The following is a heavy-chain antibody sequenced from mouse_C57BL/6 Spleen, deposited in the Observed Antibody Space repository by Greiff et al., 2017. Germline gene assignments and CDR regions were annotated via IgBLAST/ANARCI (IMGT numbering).Heavy chain of an antibody. CDR1: GYAFSSYW. Sequence: QVQLKESGAELVKPGASVKISCKASGYAFSSYWMNWVKQRPGKGLEWIGQIYPGDGDTNYNGKFKGKATRTADKSSSTAYMQLSSLTSEDSAVYFCARGDSSGLAWFAYWGQGTLVTVSA. J-gene: IGHJ3*01. V-gene: IGHV1-80*01. CDR3: ARGDSSGLAWFAY. D-gene: IGHD3-2*02. CDR2: IYPGDGDT.